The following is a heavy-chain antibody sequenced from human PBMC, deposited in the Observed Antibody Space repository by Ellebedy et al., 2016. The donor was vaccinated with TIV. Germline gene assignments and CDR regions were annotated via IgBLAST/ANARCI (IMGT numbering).Heavy chain of an antibody. Sequence: GESLKISCAASGFTFSSYDMHWVRQATGKGLEWVSAIGTAGDTYYPGSVKGRFTISRENAKNSLYLQMNSLRAGDTAVYYCAREGYYYEGYGMDVWGQGTTVTVSS. CDR2: IGTAGDT. CDR1: GFTFSSYD. V-gene: IGHV3-13*01. J-gene: IGHJ6*02. CDR3: AREGYYYEGYGMDV. D-gene: IGHD3-22*01.